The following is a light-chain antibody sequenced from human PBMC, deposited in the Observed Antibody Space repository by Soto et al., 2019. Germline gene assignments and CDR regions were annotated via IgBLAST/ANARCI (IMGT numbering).Light chain of an antibody. CDR3: QQYYSYPT. CDR1: QGISSY. CDR2: AAS. J-gene: IGKJ2*01. V-gene: IGKV1-8*01. Sequence: IRMNHSPSSVSASKRDRVTITFRASQGISSYLAWYQQKPGKAPKLLIYAASTLQSGVPSRFSGSGSGTDFTLTISCLQSEDFATYYCQQYYSYPTFG.